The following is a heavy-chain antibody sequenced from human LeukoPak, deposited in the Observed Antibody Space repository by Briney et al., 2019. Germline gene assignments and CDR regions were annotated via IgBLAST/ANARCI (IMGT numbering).Heavy chain of an antibody. CDR2: INPSGGST. CDR3: ASGSSGYGPDY. J-gene: IGHJ4*02. V-gene: IGHV1-46*01. Sequence: ASVTVSCKASGYTFTSYYMHWVRQAPGQGLEWMGIINPSGGSTSYAQKFQGRVTMTRDTSTSTVYMELSSLRSEDTAVYYCASGSSGYGPDYWGQGTLVTVSS. CDR1: GYTFTSYY. D-gene: IGHD3-22*01.